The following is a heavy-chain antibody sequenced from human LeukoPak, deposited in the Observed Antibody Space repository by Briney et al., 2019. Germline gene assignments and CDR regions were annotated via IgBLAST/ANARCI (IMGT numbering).Heavy chain of an antibody. CDR3: ARYYDSLVPYGMDV. Sequence: SETLSLTCAVYGGSFSGYYWSWIRQPPGKGLEWIGEINHSGSTNYNPSLKSRVTISVDTSKNQFSLKLSSVTAADTAVYYCARYYDSLVPYGMDVWGQGTTVTVSS. CDR2: INHSGST. J-gene: IGHJ6*02. V-gene: IGHV4-34*01. D-gene: IGHD3-22*01. CDR1: GGSFSGYY.